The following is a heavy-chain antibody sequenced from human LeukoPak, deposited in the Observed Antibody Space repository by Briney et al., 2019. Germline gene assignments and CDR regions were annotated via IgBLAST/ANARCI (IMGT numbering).Heavy chain of an antibody. Sequence: GGSLRLSCAASGFTFSSYGMHWVRQAPGKGLEWVAFIRYDGSNKYYADSVKGRFTISRDNSKNTLYLQMNSLRAEDTAVYYCAKELGRYCSSTSCYDAFDIWGQGTMVTVSS. CDR3: AKELGRYCSSTSCYDAFDI. CDR1: GFTFSSYG. J-gene: IGHJ3*02. V-gene: IGHV3-30*02. D-gene: IGHD2-2*01. CDR2: IRYDGSNK.